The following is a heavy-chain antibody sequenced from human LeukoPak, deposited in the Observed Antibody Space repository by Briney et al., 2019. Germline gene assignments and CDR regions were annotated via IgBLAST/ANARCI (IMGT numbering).Heavy chain of an antibody. CDR3: TRGTWVHSSGWYLDY. Sequence: ASVKVSCKASGYTFTDYYMRWVRQAPGQGLEWMGWINPNSGGTNFAQKFQGRVTMISDTSISTAYMQLSRLRSDDTAVYYCTRGTWVHSSGWYLDYWGQGTLVTVSS. J-gene: IGHJ4*02. V-gene: IGHV1-2*02. CDR2: INPNSGGT. CDR1: GYTFTDYY. D-gene: IGHD6-19*01.